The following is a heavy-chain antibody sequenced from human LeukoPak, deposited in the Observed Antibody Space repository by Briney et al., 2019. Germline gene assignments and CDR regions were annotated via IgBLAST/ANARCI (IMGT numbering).Heavy chain of an antibody. CDR3: ARGMATIDGYYYYMDV. J-gene: IGHJ6*03. CDR1: GLTFSSYS. V-gene: IGHV3-21*01. Sequence: GGSLRLSCAASGLTFSSYSMNWVRQAPGKGLEWVSSISSSSSYIYYADSVKGRFTISRDNAKNSLYLQMSSLRAEDTAVYYCARGMATIDGYYYYMDVWGKGTTVTVSS. CDR2: ISSSSSYI. D-gene: IGHD5-24*01.